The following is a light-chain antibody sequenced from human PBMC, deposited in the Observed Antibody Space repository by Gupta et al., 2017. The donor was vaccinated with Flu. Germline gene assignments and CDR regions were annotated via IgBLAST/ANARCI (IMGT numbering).Light chain of an antibody. CDR3: CSYAGGESRV. J-gene: IGLJ2*01. Sequence: AVTISCTGTSSDVGGYDYVSWYRQYPGKAPQLIIYEVTKRPSGVPDRFSGSRSGSAASLTVSGLQAEDEADYFCCSYAGGESRVFGGGTKLTVL. CDR2: EVT. CDR1: SSDVGGYDY. V-gene: IGLV2-8*01.